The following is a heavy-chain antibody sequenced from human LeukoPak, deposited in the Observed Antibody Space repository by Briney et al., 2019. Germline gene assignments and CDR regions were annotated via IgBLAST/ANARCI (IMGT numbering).Heavy chain of an antibody. J-gene: IGHJ5*02. CDR1: GGSFSGYY. Sequence: SETLSLTCAVYGGSFSGYYWSWIRQPPGKGLEWIGEINHSGSTNYNPSLKSRVTISVDTSKNQFSLKLSSVTAADTAVYYCARRRAYYGSGSSNWFDPWGQGTLVTVSS. CDR3: ARRRAYYGSGSSNWFDP. CDR2: INHSGST. V-gene: IGHV4-34*01. D-gene: IGHD3-10*01.